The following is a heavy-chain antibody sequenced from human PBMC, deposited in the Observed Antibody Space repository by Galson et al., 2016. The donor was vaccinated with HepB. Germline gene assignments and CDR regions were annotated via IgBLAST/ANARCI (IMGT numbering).Heavy chain of an antibody. CDR3: AKGIATPGDPTTYYYYAMDV. D-gene: IGHD6-13*01. J-gene: IGHJ6*02. CDR2: IIPIFGTA. V-gene: IGHV1-69*13. CDR1: GGTFSSYA. Sequence: SVKVSCKASGGTFSSYAISWVRQAPGQGLEWMGGIIPIFGTANYAQKFQGRVTITADESTSTAYMELSSLRSEDTAVYYCAKGIATPGDPTTYYYYAMDVWGQGTTVTVSS.